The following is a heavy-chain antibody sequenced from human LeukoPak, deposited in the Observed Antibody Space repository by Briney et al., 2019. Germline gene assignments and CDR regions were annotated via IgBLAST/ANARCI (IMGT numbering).Heavy chain of an antibody. CDR3: AREPGSSSEYYYYYYGMDV. J-gene: IGHJ6*02. D-gene: IGHD6-6*01. V-gene: IGHV4-59*01. CDR2: IYYSGST. CDR1: GGSISSYY. Sequence: SETLSLTCTVAGGSISSYYWSWIRQPPGKGLEWIGYIYYSGSTNYNPSLKSRVTISVDTSKNQFSLKLSSVTAADTAVYYCAREPGSSSEYYYYYYGMDVWGQGTTVIVSS.